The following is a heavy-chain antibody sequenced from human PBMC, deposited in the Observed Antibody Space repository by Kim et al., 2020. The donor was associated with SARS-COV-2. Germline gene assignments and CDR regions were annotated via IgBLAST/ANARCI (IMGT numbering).Heavy chain of an antibody. V-gene: IGHV4-31*03. D-gene: IGHD5-12*01. Sequence: SETLSLTCTVSGGSISSGGYYWSWIRQHPGKGLEWIGYIYYSGSTYYNPSLKSRVTISVDTSKNQFSLKLSSVTAADTAVYYCARVRSVATIIRFDYWGQGTLVTVSS. CDR1: GGSISSGGYY. J-gene: IGHJ4*02. CDR3: ARVRSVATIIRFDY. CDR2: IYYSGST.